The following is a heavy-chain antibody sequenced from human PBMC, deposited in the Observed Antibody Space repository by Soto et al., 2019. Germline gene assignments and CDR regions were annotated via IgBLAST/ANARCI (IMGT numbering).Heavy chain of an antibody. D-gene: IGHD6-19*01. J-gene: IGHJ4*02. CDR2: IYYSGST. Sequence: SETLSLTCTVSGGSISSGGYYWSWIRQHPGKGLEWIGYIYYSGSTYYNPSLKSRVTISVDTSKNQFSLKLSSVTAADTAVYYCARVGVYSSGLLYYFDYWGQGTLVTVSS. CDR1: GGSISSGGYY. CDR3: ARVGVYSSGLLYYFDY. V-gene: IGHV4-31*03.